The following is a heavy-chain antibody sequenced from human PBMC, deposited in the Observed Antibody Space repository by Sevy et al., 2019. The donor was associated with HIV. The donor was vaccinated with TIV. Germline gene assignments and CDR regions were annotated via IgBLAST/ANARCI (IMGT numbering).Heavy chain of an antibody. J-gene: IGHJ4*02. Sequence: GGSLRLSCVASGFSLNTYWMLWVRQAPGKGLEWVSVIYSGGSTYYADSVKGRFTISRDNSKNTLYLQMNSLRAEDTAVYYCARDLYYDSSGLDYWGQGTLVTVSS. CDR3: ARDLYYDSSGLDY. D-gene: IGHD3-22*01. CDR1: GFSLNTYW. CDR2: IYSGGST. V-gene: IGHV3-66*01.